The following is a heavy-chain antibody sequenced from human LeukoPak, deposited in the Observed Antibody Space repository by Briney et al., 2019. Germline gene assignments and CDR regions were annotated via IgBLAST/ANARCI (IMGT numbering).Heavy chain of an antibody. CDR3: AKDEVGATGLIDY. Sequence: PGGSLRLSCAASGFTFSSYWMSWVRQAPGKGLEWVANIKQDGSEKYYVDSVKGRFTISRDNAKNTLYLQMNSLRAEDTAVYYCAKDEVGATGLIDYWGQGTLVTVSS. V-gene: IGHV3-7*03. CDR1: GFTFSSYW. J-gene: IGHJ4*02. CDR2: IKQDGSEK. D-gene: IGHD1-26*01.